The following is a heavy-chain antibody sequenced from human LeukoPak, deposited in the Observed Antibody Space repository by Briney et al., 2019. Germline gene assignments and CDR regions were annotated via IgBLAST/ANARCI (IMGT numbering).Heavy chain of an antibody. V-gene: IGHV3-23*01. J-gene: IGHJ4*02. Sequence: PGGSLRLSCAASGFTFSSYAMSWVRQAPGKGLEWVSGISGNSGSTYYADSVKGRFTISRDNSKNTLYLQMNSLRAEDTAVYYCASTPVVEVAAGVNFDYWGQGTLVTVSS. CDR3: ASTPVVEVAAGVNFDY. CDR1: GFTFSSYA. D-gene: IGHD2-15*01. CDR2: ISGNSGST.